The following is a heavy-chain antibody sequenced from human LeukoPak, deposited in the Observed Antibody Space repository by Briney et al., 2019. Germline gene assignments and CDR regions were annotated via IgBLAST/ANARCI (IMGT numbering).Heavy chain of an antibody. CDR3: ARVRKGLWFGDY. CDR2: IIPILGIA. Sequence: SVKVSCKASGGTFSSYAISWVRQAPGQGLEWMGRIIPILGIANYAQEFQGRVTITADKSTSTAYMELSSLRSEDTAVYYCARVRKGLWFGDYWGQGTLVTVSS. D-gene: IGHD3-10*01. CDR1: GGTFSSYA. V-gene: IGHV1-69*04. J-gene: IGHJ4*02.